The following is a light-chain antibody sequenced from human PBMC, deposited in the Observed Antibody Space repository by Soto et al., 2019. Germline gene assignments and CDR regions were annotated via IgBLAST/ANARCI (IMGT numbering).Light chain of an antibody. CDR3: QQYETFSGT. CDR1: QSVSGW. Sequence: DIQMNKSPSTLSATVGDTVTVTCRASQSVSGWLAWYQQKPGEAPKLLIYDASALPRGVPSRFSGSGSGTKFTLTIASLQPDDFATYYCQQYETFSGTFGPGTKVDIK. V-gene: IGKV1-5*01. J-gene: IGKJ1*01. CDR2: DAS.